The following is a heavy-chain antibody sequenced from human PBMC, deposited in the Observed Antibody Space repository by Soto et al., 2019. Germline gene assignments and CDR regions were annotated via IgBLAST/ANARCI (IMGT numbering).Heavy chain of an antibody. V-gene: IGHV4-61*01. Sequence: SETLSLTCTVSGGSVSSGSYYWSWIRQPPGKGLEWIGYIYYSGSTNYNPSLKSRVTISGDTSKNQLSLKLSSVTAADTAVYYCARDYYYDSRGYPGAYYYGMDVWGQGTTVTVSS. D-gene: IGHD3-22*01. CDR3: ARDYYYDSRGYPGAYYYGMDV. CDR2: IYYSGST. J-gene: IGHJ6*02. CDR1: GGSVSSGSYY.